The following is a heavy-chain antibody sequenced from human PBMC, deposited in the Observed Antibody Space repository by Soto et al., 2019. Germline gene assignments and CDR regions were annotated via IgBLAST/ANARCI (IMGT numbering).Heavy chain of an antibody. J-gene: IGHJ4*02. CDR2: ISGSGGTT. CDR1: GFTFRNYA. CDR3: AKDRSSTSCYAFDY. Sequence: EVQLLESGGGLVQPGGSLRLSCAASGFTFRNYAMSWARQAPGKGLEWVSAISGSGGTTHYADSVKGRFTISRDNSKNTLYLQMNCLILEDTAVYDCAKDRSSTSCYAFDYWGQGSLVTVPS. V-gene: IGHV3-23*01. D-gene: IGHD2-2*01.